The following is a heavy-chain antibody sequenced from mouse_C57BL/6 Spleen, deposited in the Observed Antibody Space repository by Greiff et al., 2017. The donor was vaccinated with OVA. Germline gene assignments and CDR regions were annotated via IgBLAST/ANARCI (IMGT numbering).Heavy chain of an antibody. Sequence: DVQLVESGGDLVKPGGSLKLSCAASGFTFSSYGMSWVRQTPDKRLEWVATISSGGSYTYYPDSVKGRFTISRDNAKNTLYLQMSSLKSEDTAMYYCAKLGRDYYAMDYWGQGTSVTVSS. V-gene: IGHV5-6*01. D-gene: IGHD4-1*01. CDR2: ISSGGSYT. CDR1: GFTFSSYG. CDR3: AKLGRDYYAMDY. J-gene: IGHJ4*01.